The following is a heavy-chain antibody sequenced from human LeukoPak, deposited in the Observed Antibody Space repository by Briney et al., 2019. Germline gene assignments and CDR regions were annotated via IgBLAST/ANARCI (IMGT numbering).Heavy chain of an antibody. V-gene: IGHV3-30*02. CDR2: IRYDGTNK. D-gene: IGHD5-18*01. Sequence: PGGSLRLSCAASGFTFSNYGMHWVRQAPGKGLEWVAFIRYDGTNKYYADSVKGRFTISRDNSKNTLYLQMNSLRAEDTAVYYCAKGLRYGRDFDYWGQGTLVTVSS. CDR3: AKGLRYGRDFDY. J-gene: IGHJ4*02. CDR1: GFTFSNYG.